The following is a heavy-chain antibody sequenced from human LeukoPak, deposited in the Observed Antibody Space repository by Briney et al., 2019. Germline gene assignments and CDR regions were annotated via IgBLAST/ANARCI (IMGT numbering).Heavy chain of an antibody. J-gene: IGHJ3*01. D-gene: IGHD6-6*01. CDR1: GYTFTSYD. CDR2: MNPNSGNT. V-gene: IGHV1-8*01. Sequence: GASVKVSCKASGYTFTSYDINWVRQATGQGLEWMGWMNPNSGNTGYAQKFQGRVTITADESASTSYMELSSLSSDDTALYYCARIKRPLNIAVRPGQDAFDVWGQGTMVTVSS. CDR3: ARIKRPLNIAVRPGQDAFDV.